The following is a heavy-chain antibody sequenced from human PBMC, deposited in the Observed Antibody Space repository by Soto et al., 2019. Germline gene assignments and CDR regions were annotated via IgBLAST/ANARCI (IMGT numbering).Heavy chain of an antibody. D-gene: IGHD3-3*01. CDR2: INHSGST. V-gene: IGHV4-34*01. J-gene: IGHJ3*02. Sequence: QVQLQQWGARLLKPSETLSLTCAVYGGSFSGYYWSWIRQPPGKGLEWIGEINHSGSTNYNPSLKSRVTISVDTSKNQFSLKLSSVTAADTAVYYCARLALRFHGAFDIWGQGTMVTVSS. CDR3: ARLALRFHGAFDI. CDR1: GGSFSGYY.